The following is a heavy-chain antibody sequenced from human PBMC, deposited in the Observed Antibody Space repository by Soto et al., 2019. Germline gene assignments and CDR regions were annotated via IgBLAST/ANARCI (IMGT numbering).Heavy chain of an antibody. Sequence: ASVKVSCKASGYTFTSYGISWVRQAPGQGLEWMGWISAYNGNTNYAQKLQGRVTMTTDTSTSTAYMELRSLRSDDTAVYYCAKNWGYYYYYGMDVWGQGTTVTVSS. CDR3: AKNWGYYYYYGMDV. J-gene: IGHJ6*02. D-gene: IGHD7-27*01. CDR2: ISAYNGNT. V-gene: IGHV1-18*01. CDR1: GYTFTSYG.